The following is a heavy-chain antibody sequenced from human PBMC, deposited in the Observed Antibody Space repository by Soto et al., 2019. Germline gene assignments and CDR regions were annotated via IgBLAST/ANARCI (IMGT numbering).Heavy chain of an antibody. Sequence: QVQLVESGGGVVQPGRSLRLSCAASGFTFRSYAMHWVRQSPDRGLEWVAGISYDGSSEYYADSVKGRFTISRDNSQSTLFLQMDSLGAEDTAVFYCATDKGSDSFPFPLDYWGRGTLVTVSS. V-gene: IGHV3-30-3*01. CDR2: ISYDGSSE. CDR3: ATDKGSDSFPFPLDY. D-gene: IGHD3-9*01. CDR1: GFTFRSYA. J-gene: IGHJ4*02.